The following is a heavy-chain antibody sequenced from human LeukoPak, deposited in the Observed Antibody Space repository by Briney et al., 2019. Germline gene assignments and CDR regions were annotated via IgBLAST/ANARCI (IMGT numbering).Heavy chain of an antibody. CDR2: IWYDGSNK. CDR3: AREPGPIPFGY. J-gene: IGHJ4*02. Sequence: GGSLRLSCAASGFTFSSYGMHWVRQAPGKGLEWVAVIWYDGSNKYYADSVKGRFTISRDNSKNTLYLQMNSLRAEDTAVYYCAREPGPIPFGYWGQGTLVTVSS. CDR1: GFTFSSYG. D-gene: IGHD2-2*02. V-gene: IGHV3-33*01.